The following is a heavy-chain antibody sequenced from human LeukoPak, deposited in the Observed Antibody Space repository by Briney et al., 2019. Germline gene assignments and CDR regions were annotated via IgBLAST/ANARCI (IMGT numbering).Heavy chain of an antibody. V-gene: IGHV1-2*02. CDR1: GYTFTGYY. Sequence: ASVKGSCKASGYTFTGYYMHWVRQAPGQGLEWMGWINPNSGGTNYAQKFQGRVTMTRDTSISTAYMELSRLRSDDTAVYYCARGGRWLGYCSSTSCPLGDWFDPWGQGTLVTVSS. J-gene: IGHJ5*02. CDR3: ARGGRWLGYCSSTSCPLGDWFDP. CDR2: INPNSGGT. D-gene: IGHD2-2*01.